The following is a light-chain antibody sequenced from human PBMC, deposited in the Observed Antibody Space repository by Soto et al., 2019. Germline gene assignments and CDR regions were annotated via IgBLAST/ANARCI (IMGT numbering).Light chain of an antibody. Sequence: DIQMTQSPSTLSASVGDRVTLTCRASQSISSWLAWYQQKPGKAPKFLIYDASSLESGVPSRFSGSGSGTEFTLTISSLQPDDFATYYCQQYNSYPWTFDQGTKVEIK. CDR1: QSISSW. J-gene: IGKJ1*01. CDR3: QQYNSYPWT. V-gene: IGKV1-5*01. CDR2: DAS.